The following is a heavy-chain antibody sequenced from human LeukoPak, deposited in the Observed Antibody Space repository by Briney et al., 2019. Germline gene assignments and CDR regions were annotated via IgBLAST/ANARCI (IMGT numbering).Heavy chain of an antibody. Sequence: GGSLRLSSAASGFTFSSYSMNWVRQDPGKGLEWVSSISSSSSYIYYADSVKGRFTISRDNAKNSLYLQMNSLRAEDTAVYYCARALWSGPVYYGMDVWGQGTTVTVSS. J-gene: IGHJ6*02. CDR2: ISSSSSYI. D-gene: IGHD3-10*01. CDR1: GFTFSSYS. CDR3: ARALWSGPVYYGMDV. V-gene: IGHV3-21*01.